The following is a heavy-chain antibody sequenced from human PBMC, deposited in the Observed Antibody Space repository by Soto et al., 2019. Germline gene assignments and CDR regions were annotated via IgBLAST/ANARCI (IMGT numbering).Heavy chain of an antibody. Sequence: ASVKVSCKASGYTFNSYGISWVRQAPGQGLEWMGWISAYNGNTNYAQKLQGRVTMTTDTSTSTAYMEVRSLRSDDTAVYYCARDHRITIFGVDPSRLGWFDPRGQGSLVTVS. J-gene: IGHJ5*02. CDR1: GYTFNSYG. CDR3: ARDHRITIFGVDPSRLGWFDP. CDR2: ISAYNGNT. D-gene: IGHD3-3*01. V-gene: IGHV1-18*01.